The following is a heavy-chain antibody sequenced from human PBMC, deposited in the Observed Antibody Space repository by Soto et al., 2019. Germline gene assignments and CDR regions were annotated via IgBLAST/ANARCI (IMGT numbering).Heavy chain of an antibody. CDR1: GFTFSSHW. Sequence: GGSLRLSCAASGFTFSSHWMHWVRQAPGKGLVWVSRINSDGSSTSYADSVKGRFTISRDNAKNTLYLQMNSLRAEDTAVYYCAREGSSSGSYFYYYYYGMDVWGQGTTVTVSS. CDR3: AREGSSSGSYFYYYYYGMDV. J-gene: IGHJ6*02. CDR2: INSDGSST. D-gene: IGHD1-26*01. V-gene: IGHV3-74*01.